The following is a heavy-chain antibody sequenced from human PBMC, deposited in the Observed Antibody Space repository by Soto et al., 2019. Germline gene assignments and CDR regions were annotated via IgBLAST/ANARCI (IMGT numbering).Heavy chain of an antibody. CDR1: GFTFSSYA. CDR2: ISGSGGST. CDR3: AKPPPIASIAARTSSLGDAFDI. J-gene: IGHJ3*02. V-gene: IGHV3-23*01. D-gene: IGHD6-6*01. Sequence: GGSLRLSCAASGFTFSSYAMSWVRQAPGKGLEWVSAISGSGGSTYYEDSVKGRFTISRDNSKNTLYLQMNSLRAEDTAVYYCAKPPPIASIAARTSSLGDAFDIWGQGTMVTVSS.